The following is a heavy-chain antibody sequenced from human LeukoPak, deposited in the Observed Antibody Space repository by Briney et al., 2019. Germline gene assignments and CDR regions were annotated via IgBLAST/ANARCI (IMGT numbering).Heavy chain of an antibody. V-gene: IGHV4-59*01. D-gene: IGHD2-21*02. CDR2: IYYSGST. Sequence: SETLSLTCTISGGPISSYYWSWIQQPPGKGLEWIGYIYYSGSTNYNPSLKSRVTISVDTSKNQFSLKLSSVTAADTAVYYCARGAAYCGADCSNWLDPWGQGTLVTVSS. J-gene: IGHJ5*02. CDR3: ARGAAYCGADCSNWLDP. CDR1: GGPISSYY.